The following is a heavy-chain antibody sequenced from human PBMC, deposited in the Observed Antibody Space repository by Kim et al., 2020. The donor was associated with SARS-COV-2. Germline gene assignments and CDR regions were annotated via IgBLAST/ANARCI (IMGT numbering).Heavy chain of an antibody. D-gene: IGHD1-1*01. Sequence: NYAQKFQGRVTITADESTSTAYMELSSLRSEDTAVYYCARDREGTGWFDPWGQGTLVTVSS. CDR3: ARDREGTGWFDP. V-gene: IGHV1-69*01. J-gene: IGHJ5*02.